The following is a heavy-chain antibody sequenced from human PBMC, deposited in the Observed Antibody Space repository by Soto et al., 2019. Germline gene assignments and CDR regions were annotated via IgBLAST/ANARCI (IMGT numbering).Heavy chain of an antibody. CDR1: GFTFSSYW. V-gene: IGHV3-74*01. J-gene: IGHJ6*03. Sequence: GGSLRLSCAASGFTFSSYWMHWVRQAPGKGLVWVSRINSDGSSTSYADSVKGRFTISRDNAKNTLYLQMNSLRAEDTAVYYCARGWVGPEIGYYYYCYMDVWGKGTTVTVS. D-gene: IGHD1-26*01. CDR2: INSDGSST. CDR3: ARGWVGPEIGYYYYCYMDV.